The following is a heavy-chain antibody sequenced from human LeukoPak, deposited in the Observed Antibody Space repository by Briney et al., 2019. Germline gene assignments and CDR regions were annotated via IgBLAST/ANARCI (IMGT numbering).Heavy chain of an antibody. CDR3: ARDFVAYDSSGYPPFVDY. Sequence: GGSLRLSCAASGFTFSNYWIYWVRQAPGKGPEWVAVIWYDGSNKYYADSVKGRFTISRDNSKNTLFLQMNSLRAEDTAVYYCARDFVAYDSSGYPPFVDYWGQGTLVTVSS. CDR1: GFTFSNYW. J-gene: IGHJ4*02. CDR2: IWYDGSNK. D-gene: IGHD3-22*01. V-gene: IGHV3-33*08.